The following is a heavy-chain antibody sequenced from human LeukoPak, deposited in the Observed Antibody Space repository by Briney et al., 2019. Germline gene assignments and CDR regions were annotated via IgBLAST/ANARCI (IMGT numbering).Heavy chain of an antibody. V-gene: IGHV3-30*02. CDR2: IQFDGSDK. J-gene: IGHJ4*02. CDR3: AEDQKLQPFHY. Sequence: GGSLRLSCEASGFMFSSHGMHWVRQAPGKGLEWVAFIQFDGSDKFYADSVKGRFFVSRDNSKNTLYLQMNSLRTEDSSVYYCAEDQKLQPFHYWGQGTLVTVSS. CDR1: GFMFSSHG.